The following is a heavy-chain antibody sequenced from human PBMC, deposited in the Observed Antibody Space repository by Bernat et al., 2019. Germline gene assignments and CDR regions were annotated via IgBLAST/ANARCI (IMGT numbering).Heavy chain of an antibody. CDR1: GFTFSSYW. V-gene: IGHV3-7*03. CDR3: ARTQGYSYGYPYYFDY. CDR2: IKQDGSEK. Sequence: EVQLVESGGGLVQPGGSLRLSCAASGFTFSSYWMTWVRQAPGKGLEWVANIKQDGSEKNYVDSMEGRFTISRDNAKNSLYLQMNNLRVEDTAVYYCARTQGYSYGYPYYFDYWGQGTLVTVSS. J-gene: IGHJ4*02. D-gene: IGHD5-18*01.